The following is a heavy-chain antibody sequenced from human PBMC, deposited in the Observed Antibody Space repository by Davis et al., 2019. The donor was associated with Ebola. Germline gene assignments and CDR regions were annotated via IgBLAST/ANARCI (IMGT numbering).Heavy chain of an antibody. Sequence: GSLRPSCPLYGWSFSGYYWSWIRQPPGKGLEWIGEINHIGSTNYNPSLKSRVTIPVDTSKNQLSLKLSSVTAADTAVYYCARHISLAAAGTGFDYWGQGTLVTVSS. J-gene: IGHJ4*02. CDR1: GWSFSGYY. D-gene: IGHD6-13*01. CDR3: ARHISLAAAGTGFDY. V-gene: IGHV4-34*01. CDR2: INHIGST.